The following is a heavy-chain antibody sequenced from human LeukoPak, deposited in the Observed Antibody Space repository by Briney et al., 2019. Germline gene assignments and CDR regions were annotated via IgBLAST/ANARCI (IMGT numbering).Heavy chain of an antibody. CDR1: GYTFTGYY. D-gene: IGHD3-22*01. CDR3: ARDRPYYYDSSGSNPNYYYYGMDV. J-gene: IGHJ6*02. CDR2: INPNSGGT. V-gene: IGHV1-2*02. Sequence: ASVTVSCKASGYTFTGYYMHWVRQAPGQGLEWMGWINPNSGGTNYAQKFQGRVTMTRDTSISTAYMELSRLRSDDTAVYYCARDRPYYYDSSGSNPNYYYYGMDVWGQGTTVTVSS.